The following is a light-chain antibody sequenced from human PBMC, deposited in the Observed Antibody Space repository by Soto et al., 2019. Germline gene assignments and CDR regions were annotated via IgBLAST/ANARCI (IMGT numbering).Light chain of an antibody. CDR2: QDS. CDR3: QAWDSSIHYV. CDR1: KLGDKY. Sequence: SYELTQPPSVSVSPGQTASITCSGEKLGDKYACWYQQKPGQSPVLVIYQDSKRPSGIPERFSGSNSGNTATLTISGTQAMDEADYYCQAWDSSIHYVFGTGTKLTVL. V-gene: IGLV3-1*01. J-gene: IGLJ1*01.